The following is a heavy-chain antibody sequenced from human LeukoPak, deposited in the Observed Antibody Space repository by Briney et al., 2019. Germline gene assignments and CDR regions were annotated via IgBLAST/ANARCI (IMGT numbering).Heavy chain of an antibody. V-gene: IGHV1-24*01. CDR1: GYTLTELS. CDR2: FDPEDGET. J-gene: IGHJ3*02. D-gene: IGHD2-2*01. Sequence: GASVKVSCKVSGYTLTELSMHWVRQAPGKGLEWMGGFDPEDGETIYAQKFQGRVTMTEDTSTDTAYMELSSLRSEDTAVYYCATPSLHCSSTSCPAGAFDIWGQGTMVTVSS. CDR3: ATPSLHCSSTSCPAGAFDI.